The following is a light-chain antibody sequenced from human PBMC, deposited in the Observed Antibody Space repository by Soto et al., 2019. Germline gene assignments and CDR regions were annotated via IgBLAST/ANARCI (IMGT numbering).Light chain of an antibody. CDR2: GAS. V-gene: IGKV1-33*01. Sequence: DIQMTQSPSSLSASVGDRVTITCQASQDIRKYLNWYQQKPGRAPKLLIYGASNLETGVPSRFSGSGYGTDFTFTISSLQPEDIATYFCQHYDNLPPFPFGPGTKVAI. CDR1: QDIRKY. J-gene: IGKJ3*01. CDR3: QHYDNLPPFP.